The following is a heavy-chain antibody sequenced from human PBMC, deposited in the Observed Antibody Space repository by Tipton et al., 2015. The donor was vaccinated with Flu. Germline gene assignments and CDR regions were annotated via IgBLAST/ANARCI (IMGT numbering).Heavy chain of an antibody. Sequence: VQLVQSGAEVKKPGASVKVSCKASGYTFTGYYMHWVRQAPGQGLEWMGRINPDDGDTNSVQKFQGRVTMTRDTSINAVYMELVSLRYEDAAVFYCARDRGILGGYRNDFDIWGQGTMVTVSS. J-gene: IGHJ3*02. CDR1: GYTFTGYY. CDR2: INPDDGDT. D-gene: IGHD2-15*01. V-gene: IGHV1-2*06. CDR3: ARDRGILGGYRNDFDI.